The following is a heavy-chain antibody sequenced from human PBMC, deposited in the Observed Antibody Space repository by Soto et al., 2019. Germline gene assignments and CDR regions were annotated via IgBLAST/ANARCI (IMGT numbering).Heavy chain of an antibody. Sequence: TSETLSLTCTVSGGSISSYYWSWIRQPPGKGLEWIGYIYYSGSTNYNPSLKSRVTISVDTSKNQFSLKLSSVTAADTAVYYCARGADYGDYSADFYFDYWGQGTLVTVSS. CDR1: GGSISSYY. J-gene: IGHJ4*02. CDR3: ARGADYGDYSADFYFDY. V-gene: IGHV4-59*01. CDR2: IYYSGST. D-gene: IGHD4-17*01.